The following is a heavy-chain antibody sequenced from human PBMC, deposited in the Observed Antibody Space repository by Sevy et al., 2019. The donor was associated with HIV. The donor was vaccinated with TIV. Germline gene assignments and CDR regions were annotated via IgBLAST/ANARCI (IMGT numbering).Heavy chain of an antibody. J-gene: IGHJ6*03. Sequence: ASVKVSCKASGGTFSSYAISWVRQAPGQGLEWMGRIIPIFGTANYAQKFQGRVTITADESTSTAYMELSSLRSEDTAVYYCARSREGQQLVQTDLRQYYYYYYMDVWGKGTTVTVSS. CDR1: GGTFSSYA. D-gene: IGHD6-13*01. V-gene: IGHV1-69*13. CDR3: ARSREGQQLVQTDLRQYYYYYYMDV. CDR2: IIPIFGTA.